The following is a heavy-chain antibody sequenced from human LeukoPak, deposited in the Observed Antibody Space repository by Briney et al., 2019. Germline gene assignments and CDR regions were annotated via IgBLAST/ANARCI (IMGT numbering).Heavy chain of an antibody. CDR1: GGSISSYY. J-gene: IGHJ6*02. V-gene: IGHV4-59*01. CDR3: ARDRNSGYDLYYYYGMDV. D-gene: IGHD5-12*01. CDR2: SYYSGST. Sequence: SETLSLTCTVSGGSISSYYWSWIRQPPGKGLEWIGYSYYSGSTNYNPSLKSRVTISVGTSKNQFSLKLSSVTAADTAVYYCARDRNSGYDLYYYYGMDVWGQGTTVTVSS.